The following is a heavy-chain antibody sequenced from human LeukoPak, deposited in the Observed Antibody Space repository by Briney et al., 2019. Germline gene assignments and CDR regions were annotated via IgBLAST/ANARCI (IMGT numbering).Heavy chain of an antibody. CDR3: ARRIAVAGANWFDP. CDR1: GYSFTSYW. D-gene: IGHD6-19*01. V-gene: IGHV5-51*01. Sequence: GESLKISCKGSGYSFTSYWIGWVRQMPGKGLEWMGIIYPGDSDTRYSPFFQGQVTISADKSISTAYLQWSSLKASDTAMYYYARRIAVAGANWFDPWGQGTLVTVSS. CDR2: IYPGDSDT. J-gene: IGHJ5*02.